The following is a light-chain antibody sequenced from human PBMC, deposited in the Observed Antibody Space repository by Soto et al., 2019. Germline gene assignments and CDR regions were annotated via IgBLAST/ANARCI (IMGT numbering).Light chain of an antibody. V-gene: IGLV1-44*01. CDR1: SSNIGSNT. J-gene: IGLJ1*01. CDR3: AACDDSRKGFV. Sequence: QSVLTQPPSASGAPGQRVTISCSGSSSNIGSNTVNWYQQLPGTAPKLLIYTNNQRPSGVRDRFSGSRSGTSASLAISGLQAEDEADYYCAACDDSRKGFVFGTGTKVTVL. CDR2: TNN.